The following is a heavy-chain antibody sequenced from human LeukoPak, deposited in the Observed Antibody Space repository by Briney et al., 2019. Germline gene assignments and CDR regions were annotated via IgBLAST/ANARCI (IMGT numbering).Heavy chain of an antibody. V-gene: IGHV3-23*01. CDR2: ISGSGAST. D-gene: IGHD1-26*01. Sequence: PGGSLRLSCAASGFTFSSYAMSWVRQAPGKGLEWVSAISGSGASTYYADSVKGRFTVSRDNSKNTLYLQMNSLRAEDTAVYYCAKERGRRSYYIDYYYYMDAGSKGTT. CDR3: AKERGRRSYYIDYYYYMDA. CDR1: GFTFSSYA. J-gene: IGHJ6*03.